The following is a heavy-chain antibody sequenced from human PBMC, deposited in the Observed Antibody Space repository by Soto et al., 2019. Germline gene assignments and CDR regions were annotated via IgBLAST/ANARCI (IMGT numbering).Heavy chain of an antibody. J-gene: IGHJ6*02. CDR1: GFTFSSYG. Sequence: QVLLVESGGGVVQPGRSLRLSCAASGFTFSSYGMHWVRQAPGKGLEWVAVIWYDGSKKYYADSVKGRFTISRDNSKNTLYLQMNSLRAEDTAVYYCARDQRPSLGYCITPGPTYTMDVWGQGTTVTVSS. CDR2: IWYDGSKK. CDR3: ARDQRPSLGYCITPGPTYTMDV. V-gene: IGHV3-33*01. D-gene: IGHD2-15*01.